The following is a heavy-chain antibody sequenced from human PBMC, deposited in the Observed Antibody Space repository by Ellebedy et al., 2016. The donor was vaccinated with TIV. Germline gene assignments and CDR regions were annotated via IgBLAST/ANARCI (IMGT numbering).Heavy chain of an antibody. Sequence: GSLRLXXSVSGASVSVGTYYWTWIRQPPGKGLEWIGYVYYNGHTNYNPSLKSRVTISLDTSKNQFSLNLRSMTAADTAVYYCASLPYDFWSGYYPDCWGPGTLVTVSS. V-gene: IGHV4-61*01. D-gene: IGHD3-3*01. CDR3: ASLPYDFWSGYYPDC. J-gene: IGHJ4*02. CDR2: VYYNGHT. CDR1: GASVSVGTYY.